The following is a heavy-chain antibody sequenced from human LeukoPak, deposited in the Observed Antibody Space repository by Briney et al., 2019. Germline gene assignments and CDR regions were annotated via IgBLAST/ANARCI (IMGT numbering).Heavy chain of an antibody. V-gene: IGHV3-7*01. CDR2: IKHDASDR. CDR1: GFTFSNYW. CDR3: ARVHRQWLVPYFDY. J-gene: IGHJ4*02. D-gene: IGHD6-19*01. Sequence: SGGSLRLSCAASGFTFSNYWVTWVRQAPGKVLEWVANIKHDASDRHYVDSVKGRFTISRDNAKNSLYLQMNSLRAEDTAVYYCARVHRQWLVPYFDYWGQGTLVTVSS.